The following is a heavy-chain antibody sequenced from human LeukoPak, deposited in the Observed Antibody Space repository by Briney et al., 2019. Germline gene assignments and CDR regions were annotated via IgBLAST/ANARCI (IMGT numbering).Heavy chain of an antibody. V-gene: IGHV3-64*01. CDR1: GFTFSTYA. CDR2: ISSIGGTT. Sequence: PGGSLRLSCAASGFTFSTYALHWVRQVPGKGLEYVSAISSIGGTTYYANSVKGRFTISRDNSKNTLYLQMGSLKPEDTAVYYCARAGDNTAFDYWGQGTLVTVSS. D-gene: IGHD2-21*01. J-gene: IGHJ4*02. CDR3: ARAGDNTAFDY.